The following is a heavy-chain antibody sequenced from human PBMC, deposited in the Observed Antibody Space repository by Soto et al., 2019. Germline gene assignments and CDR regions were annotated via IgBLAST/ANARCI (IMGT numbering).Heavy chain of an antibody. J-gene: IGHJ6*02. V-gene: IGHV3-23*01. CDR3: ARYIPGVRYYGMDV. CDR1: GFTFSSYA. CDR2: IGESGTPT. D-gene: IGHD2-2*01. Sequence: EVQLLESGGVLVQPGGSLRLSCAASGFTFSSYAMKWVRQAPGKGLEWVSLIGESGTPTYYADSVKGRFTISRDNSGNTLFLEMDSLRAEDTAVYYCARYIPGVRYYGMDVWGQGTTVTVSS.